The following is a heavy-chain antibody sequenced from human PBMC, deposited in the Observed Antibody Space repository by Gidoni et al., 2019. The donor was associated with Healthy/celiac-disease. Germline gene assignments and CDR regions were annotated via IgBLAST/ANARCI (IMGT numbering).Heavy chain of an antibody. CDR3: ARVTIWFGELEEDY. J-gene: IGHJ4*02. CDR2: ISSSSSYT. Sequence: QVQLVESGGGLVKPGGSLRLSCAASGFTFRDYYMSWIRQAPGKGLEWVSYISSSSSYTNYADSVKGRFTISRDNAKNSLYLQMNSLRAEDTAVYYCARVTIWFGELEEDYWGQGTLVTVSS. D-gene: IGHD3-10*01. V-gene: IGHV3-11*05. CDR1: GFTFRDYY.